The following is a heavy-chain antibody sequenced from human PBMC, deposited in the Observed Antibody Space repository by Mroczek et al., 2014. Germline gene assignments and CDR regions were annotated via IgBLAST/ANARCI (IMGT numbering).Heavy chain of an antibody. CDR1: GGSFSGYY. J-gene: IGHJ3*02. CDR3: ARVPGERGTVTTRSPLDAFDI. V-gene: IGHV4-34*01. CDR2: INHSGST. Sequence: QVQLQQWGAGLLKPSETLSLTCAVYGGSFSGYYWSWIRQPPGKGLEWIGEINHSGSTNYNPSLKSRVTISVDTSKNQFSLKLSSVTAADTAVYYCARVPGERGTVTTRSPLDAFDIWGQGTMVTVSS. D-gene: IGHD4-17*01.